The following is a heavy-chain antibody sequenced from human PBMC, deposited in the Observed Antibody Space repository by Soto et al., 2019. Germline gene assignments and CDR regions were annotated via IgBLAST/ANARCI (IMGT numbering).Heavy chain of an antibody. Sequence: EVQLLESGGGLVQPGGSLRLSCAASGFTFSSYAMSWVRQAPGKGLEWVSAISGSGGSTYYADSVKGRFTISRDNSKNTLYLQMNSLRAEDTAVYYCAKSDVVVPADMAAFDIWGQGTMVTVSS. CDR1: GFTFSSYA. V-gene: IGHV3-23*01. J-gene: IGHJ3*02. CDR3: AKSDVVVPADMAAFDI. D-gene: IGHD2-2*01. CDR2: ISGSGGST.